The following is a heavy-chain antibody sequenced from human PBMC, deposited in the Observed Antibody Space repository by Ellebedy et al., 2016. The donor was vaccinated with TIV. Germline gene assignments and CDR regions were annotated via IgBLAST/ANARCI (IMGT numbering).Heavy chain of an antibody. V-gene: IGHV1-24*01. CDR3: ATSGPPGYCSSISCYNYFYGMDV. CDR2: FDPEDGET. Sequence: AASVKVSCKVSGYTLTELSMHWVRQAPGKGLEWMGGFDPEDGETIYAQKFQGRVTMTEDTSTETAYMELSSLSSEDTAVYYCATSGPPGYCSSISCYNYFYGMDVWGQGTTVTVSS. J-gene: IGHJ6*02. CDR1: GYTLTELS. D-gene: IGHD2-2*01.